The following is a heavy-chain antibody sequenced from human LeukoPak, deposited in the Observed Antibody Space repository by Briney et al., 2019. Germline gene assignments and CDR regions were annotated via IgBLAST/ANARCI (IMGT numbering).Heavy chain of an antibody. V-gene: IGHV4-59*11. CDR1: GASISSHY. CDR2: IHYSGST. CDR3: ARMYSGTSYYFDF. D-gene: IGHD1-26*01. Sequence: SETLSLTCSVSGASISSHYWSWIRQPPGKGLEWIGYIHYSGSTNCNPSLKSRVTISLDTSKNQFSLKLTSVTAADTAVYYCARMYSGTSYYFDFWGQGTLVTVSS. J-gene: IGHJ4*02.